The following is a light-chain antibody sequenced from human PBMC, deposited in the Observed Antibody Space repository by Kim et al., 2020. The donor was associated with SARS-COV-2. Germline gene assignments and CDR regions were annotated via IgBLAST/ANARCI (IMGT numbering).Light chain of an antibody. CDR2: SSS. Sequence: GHRVTISCPGRSSNIGSYTIICNQKAPGTAPKLLVNSSSQRPSGVHDRFSGSKSGTSASLAISGLQSEDEAEYYCAAWDDRRTGYVFGPGTKVTVL. J-gene: IGLJ1*01. CDR1: SSNIGSYT. CDR3: AAWDDRRTGYV. V-gene: IGLV1-44*01.